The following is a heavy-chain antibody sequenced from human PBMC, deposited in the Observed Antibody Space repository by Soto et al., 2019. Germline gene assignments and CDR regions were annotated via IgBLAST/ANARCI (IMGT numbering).Heavy chain of an antibody. CDR1: GYIFRNYG. J-gene: IGHJ4*02. Sequence: GASVKVSCKASGYIFRNYGISWVRQAPGQGLEWMGWISAYNGNTNYAQKLQGRVTMTTDTSTSTAYMELRSLRSDDTAVYYCARESSGSYYFDYWGQGTLVTVSS. V-gene: IGHV1-18*01. D-gene: IGHD1-26*01. CDR2: ISAYNGNT. CDR3: ARESSGSYYFDY.